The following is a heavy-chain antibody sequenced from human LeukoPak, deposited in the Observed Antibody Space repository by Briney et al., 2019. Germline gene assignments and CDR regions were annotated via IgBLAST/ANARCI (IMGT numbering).Heavy chain of an antibody. CDR2: IYSGGST. J-gene: IGHJ4*02. CDR3: ARVSPYCSGGSCYFDY. D-gene: IGHD2-15*01. CDR1: GFTVSSNY. Sequence: PGGSLRLSCAASGFTVSSNYMSWVRQAPGKGLEWVSVIYSGGSTYYADSVKGRFTISGDNSKNTLYLQMNSLRAEHTAVYYCARVSPYCSGGSCYFDYWGQGTLVTVSS. V-gene: IGHV3-53*01.